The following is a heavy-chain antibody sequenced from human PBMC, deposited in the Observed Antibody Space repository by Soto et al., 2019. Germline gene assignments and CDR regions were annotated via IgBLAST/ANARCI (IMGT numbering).Heavy chain of an antibody. V-gene: IGHV1-69*06. CDR1: GGTFSSYA. D-gene: IGHD3-22*01. J-gene: IGHJ3*02. Sequence: SVKVSCKASGGTFSSYAISWVRQAPGQGLEWMGGIIPIFGTANYAQKFQGRVTITADKSTSTAYMELSSLRSEDTAVYYCARDRRGNYYDSSGYYHGRNAFDIWGQGTMVTVSS. CDR3: ARDRRGNYYDSSGYYHGRNAFDI. CDR2: IIPIFGTA.